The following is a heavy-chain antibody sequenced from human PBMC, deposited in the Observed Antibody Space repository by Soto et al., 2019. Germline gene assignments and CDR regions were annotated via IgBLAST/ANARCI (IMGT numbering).Heavy chain of an antibody. CDR2: ISSSGSSI. J-gene: IGHJ6*02. D-gene: IGHD3-10*01. CDR3: ARVRFGEWGYAMDV. V-gene: IGHV3-11*01. Sequence: GGSLRLSCAASGLTFSDCYMNWIRQAPGKGLEWVSYISSSGSSINYADSVKGRFTISRDNAKNSLYLQMNSLRAEDTAMYYCARVRFGEWGYAMDVWGQGTTVTVSS. CDR1: GLTFSDCY.